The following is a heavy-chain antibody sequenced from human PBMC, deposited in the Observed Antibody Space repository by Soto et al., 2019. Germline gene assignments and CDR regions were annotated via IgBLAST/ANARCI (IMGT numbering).Heavy chain of an antibody. V-gene: IGHV1-69*13. CDR1: GGTFSSYA. J-gene: IGHJ4*02. Sequence: SVKVSCKASGGTFSSYAISWVRQAPGQGLEWMGGIIPIFGTANYAQKFQGRVTITADESTSTAYMELSSLRSEDTAVYYSAYPIDSSGYYSYWGQGTLVTVSS. D-gene: IGHD3-22*01. CDR2: IIPIFGTA. CDR3: AYPIDSSGYYSY.